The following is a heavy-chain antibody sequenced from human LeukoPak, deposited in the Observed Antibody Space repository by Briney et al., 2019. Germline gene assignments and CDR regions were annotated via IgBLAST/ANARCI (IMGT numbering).Heavy chain of an antibody. CDR3: ARDGLYWGGNWFDP. J-gene: IGHJ5*02. V-gene: IGHV3-30*04. CDR2: IPYDGSNK. Sequence: GGSLRLSCAASGFTFSTYAMHWVRQAPGKGLEWVAVIPYDGSNKYYADSVKGRFTISRENSKNRLYLQMNSLRAEDTAVYYCARDGLYWGGNWFDPWGQGTLVTVSS. CDR1: GFTFSTYA. D-gene: IGHD2-8*02.